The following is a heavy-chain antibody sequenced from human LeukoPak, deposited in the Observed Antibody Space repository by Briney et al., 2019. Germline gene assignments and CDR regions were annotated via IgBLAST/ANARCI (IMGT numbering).Heavy chain of an antibody. D-gene: IGHD3-22*01. CDR1: GFTFDDYA. V-gene: IGHV3-23*01. Sequence: GGSLRLSCAASGFTFDDYAMSWVRQAPGKGLEWVSAISGSGGSTYYADSVKGRFTISRDNSENTLSLQMNSLRADDTAIYYCARWLPEYYFDYWGQEPWSPSPQ. CDR2: ISGSGGST. J-gene: IGHJ4*01. CDR3: ARWLPEYYFDY.